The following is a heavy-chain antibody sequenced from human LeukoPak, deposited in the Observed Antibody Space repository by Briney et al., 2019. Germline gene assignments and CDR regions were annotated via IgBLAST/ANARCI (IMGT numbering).Heavy chain of an antibody. V-gene: IGHV3-74*01. CDR2: IKSDGGLT. CDR3: AIGNYNRPSDY. Sequence: GGSLRLSCAASGFTFDDYGMSWVRQAPGKGLVWVPRIKSDGGLTNYADSVKGRFTISRDNTKNTLYLQLNSLRAEDTAVYYCAIGNYNRPSDYLGQGTLVTVSS. CDR1: GFTFDDYG. D-gene: IGHD1-7*01. J-gene: IGHJ4*02.